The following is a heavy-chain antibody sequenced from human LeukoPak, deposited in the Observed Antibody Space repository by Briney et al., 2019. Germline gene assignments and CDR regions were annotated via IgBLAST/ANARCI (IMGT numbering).Heavy chain of an antibody. D-gene: IGHD4-17*01. CDR3: AKDSFYDQGDYVSDF. CDR2: ISYDGSNK. CDR1: GFTFSSYA. V-gene: IGHV3-30-3*01. Sequence: GGSLRLSCAASGFTFSSYAMHWVRQAPGKGLEWVAVISYDGSNKYYADSVKGRFTISRDNSKNTLYLQMNSLKVEDTAVYYCAKDSFYDQGDYVSDFWGQGTLVTVSS. J-gene: IGHJ4*02.